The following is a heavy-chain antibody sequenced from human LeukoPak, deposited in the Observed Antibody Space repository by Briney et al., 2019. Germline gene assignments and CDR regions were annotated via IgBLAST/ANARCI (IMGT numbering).Heavy chain of an antibody. CDR2: IIGSDEST. CDR1: GFTFSSYA. Sequence: GGSLRLSCAAPGFTFSSYAMSWVRQAPGKGLEWVSSIIGSDESTFYTDSVKGRFTISRDNPKNMVYLQMNSLRVEDTAVYYCAKDQSGSRAWGQGTLVTVSS. CDR3: AKDQSGSRA. J-gene: IGHJ4*02. D-gene: IGHD1-26*01. V-gene: IGHV3-23*01.